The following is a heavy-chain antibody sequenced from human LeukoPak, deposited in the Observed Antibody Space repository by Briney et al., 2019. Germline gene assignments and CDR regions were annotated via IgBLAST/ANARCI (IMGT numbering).Heavy chain of an antibody. CDR1: GFTVSSHY. CDR2: ISGSGGST. V-gene: IGHV3-23*01. Sequence: PGGSLRLSCAASGFTVSSHYMAWVRQPPGKGLEWVSAISGSGGSTYYADSVKGRFTISRDNAKNSLYLQMNSLRAEDTALYYCAKGRVSGSYYYGMDVWGQGTTVTVSS. D-gene: IGHD3-10*01. CDR3: AKGRVSGSYYYGMDV. J-gene: IGHJ6*02.